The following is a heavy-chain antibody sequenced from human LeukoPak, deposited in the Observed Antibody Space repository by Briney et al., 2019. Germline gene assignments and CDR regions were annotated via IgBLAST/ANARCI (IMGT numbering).Heavy chain of an antibody. D-gene: IGHD2-15*01. CDR3: ARDSRPKYCSGGSCPYYYYYMDV. Sequence: ASVKVSCKASGYTFTGYYMHWVRQAPGQGLEWMGWISAYNGNTNYAQKLQGRVTMTTDTSTSTAYMELRSLRSDDTAVYYCARDSRPKYCSGGSCPYYYYYMDVWGKGTTVTVSS. CDR1: GYTFTGYY. J-gene: IGHJ6*03. CDR2: ISAYNGNT. V-gene: IGHV1-18*04.